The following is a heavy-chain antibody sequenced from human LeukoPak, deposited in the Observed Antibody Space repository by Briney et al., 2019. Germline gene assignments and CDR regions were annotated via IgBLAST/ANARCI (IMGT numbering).Heavy chain of an antibody. Sequence: SETLSLTCTVSGGSISSYYWSWIRQPAGKGLEWIGRIYTSGSTNYNPSLKSRVTMSVDTSKNQFSLKLGSVTAADTAVYYCARAPPGIAAAGRLDYYYYMDVWGKGTTVTVSS. J-gene: IGHJ6*03. CDR2: IYTSGST. V-gene: IGHV4-4*07. CDR3: ARAPPGIAAAGRLDYYYYMDV. CDR1: GGSISSYY. D-gene: IGHD6-13*01.